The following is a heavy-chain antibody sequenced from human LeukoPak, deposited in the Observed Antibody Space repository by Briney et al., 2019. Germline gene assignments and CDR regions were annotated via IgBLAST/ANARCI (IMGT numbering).Heavy chain of an antibody. CDR1: GGSVSRNSDY. V-gene: IGHV4-39*01. Sequence: SETLSLNCTVSGGSVSRNSDYWGWIRQPPGKGLEWIGSIYYGGSTYYNPSLKSRVTISVDTSKNQFSLKLSSVTAADTAVYYCARRSGFWSGYYLFDYWGQGTLVTVSS. CDR3: ARRSGFWSGYYLFDY. J-gene: IGHJ4*02. D-gene: IGHD3-3*01. CDR2: IYYGGST.